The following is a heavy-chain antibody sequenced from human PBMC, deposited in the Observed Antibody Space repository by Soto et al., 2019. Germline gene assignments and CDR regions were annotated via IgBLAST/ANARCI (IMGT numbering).Heavy chain of an antibody. Sequence: PGGSLRLSCAASGFTFSSYAMHWVRQAPGKGLEWVAVISYDGSNKYYADSVKGRFTISRDNSKNTLYLQMNSLRAEDTAVYYCARGEFDYWGQGTLVTVS. J-gene: IGHJ4*02. CDR3: ARGEFDY. CDR1: GFTFSSYA. CDR2: ISYDGSNK. V-gene: IGHV3-30-3*01.